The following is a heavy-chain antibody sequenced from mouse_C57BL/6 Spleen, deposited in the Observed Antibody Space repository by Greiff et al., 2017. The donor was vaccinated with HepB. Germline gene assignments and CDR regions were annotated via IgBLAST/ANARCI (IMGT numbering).Heavy chain of an antibody. V-gene: IGHV1-74*01. CDR1: GYTFTSYW. CDR2: IHPSDSDT. CDR3: AIEGTTVVSSYWYFDV. J-gene: IGHJ1*03. D-gene: IGHD1-1*01. Sequence: VQLQQPGAELVKPGASVKVSCKASGYTFTSYWMHWVKQRPGQGLEWIGRIHPSDSDTNYNQKLKGKATLTVDKSSSTAYMQLSSLTSEDSAVYYCAIEGTTVVSSYWYFDVWAQGPRSPSPQ.